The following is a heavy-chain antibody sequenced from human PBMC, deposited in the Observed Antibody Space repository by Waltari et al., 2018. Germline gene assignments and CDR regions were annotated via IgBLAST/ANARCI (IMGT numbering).Heavy chain of an antibody. D-gene: IGHD2-15*01. Sequence: EVQLVESGGGLVQPGGSLRLPCAASGVTVSRSWIHWVRHSPGKGLMWVSRINNDGSSTVYADSVKGRFTISRDDAKNTVSLQMNNLSAEDTALYYCARAGLLGAFDVWGQGTMVTVSS. CDR1: GVTVSRSW. J-gene: IGHJ3*01. CDR2: INNDGSST. CDR3: ARAGLLGAFDV. V-gene: IGHV3-74*03.